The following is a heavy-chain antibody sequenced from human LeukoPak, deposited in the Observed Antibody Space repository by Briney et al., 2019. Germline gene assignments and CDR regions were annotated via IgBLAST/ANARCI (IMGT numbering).Heavy chain of an antibody. CDR2: IYYSGST. V-gene: IGHV4-39*01. CDR3: ARGGPYYYDSSGYLPIGAQDESNHAFDI. D-gene: IGHD3-22*01. CDR1: GGSISSSSYY. J-gene: IGHJ3*02. Sequence: SETLSLTCTVSGGSISSSSYYWGWIRQPPGKGLEWIGSIYYSGSTYYNPSLKSRVTISVDTSKNQFSLKLSSVTAADTAVYYCARGGPYYYDSSGYLPIGAQDESNHAFDIWGQGTMVTVSS.